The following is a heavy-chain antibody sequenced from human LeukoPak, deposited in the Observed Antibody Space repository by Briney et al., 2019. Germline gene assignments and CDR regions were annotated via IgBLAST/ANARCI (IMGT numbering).Heavy chain of an antibody. D-gene: IGHD3-22*01. CDR3: ARDPGYYYDSSGFDY. Sequence: GGSLRLSCAASGFTFTNAWMSWVRQAPGKGLEWVGRIKSKVDGGTTDYAAPVKGRFTISRDESKDSLYLQMNSLRAEDTAVYYCARDPGYYYDSSGFDYWGQGTLVTVSS. V-gene: IGHV3-15*01. J-gene: IGHJ4*02. CDR2: IKSKVDGGTT. CDR1: GFTFTNAW.